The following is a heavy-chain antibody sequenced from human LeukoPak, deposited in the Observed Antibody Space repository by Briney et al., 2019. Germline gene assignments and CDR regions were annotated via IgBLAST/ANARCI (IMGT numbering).Heavy chain of an antibody. CDR2: MNPNSGST. V-gene: IGHV1-8*02. CDR1: GGTFSSYA. Sequence: ASVKVSCKASGGTFSSYAISWVRQATGQGLEWMGWMNPNSGSTGYAQKFQGRVTMTRNTSISTAYMELSSLRSEDTAVYYCARPRGTDAFDIWGQGTMVTVSS. J-gene: IGHJ3*02. CDR3: ARPRGTDAFDI. D-gene: IGHD1-14*01.